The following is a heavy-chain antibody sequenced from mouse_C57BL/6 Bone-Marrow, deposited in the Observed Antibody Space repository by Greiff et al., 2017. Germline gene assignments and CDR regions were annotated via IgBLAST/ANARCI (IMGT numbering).Heavy chain of an antibody. CDR2: IYPGSGST. J-gene: IGHJ4*01. Sequence: VQLQQPGAELVKPGASVKMSCKASGYTFTSYWITWVKQRPGQGLEWIGDIYPGSGSTNYNEKFKSKATLTVDTPSSTAYMQLSSLTSEDSAVYYCARWGVLKDAMDYWGQGASVTVAS. V-gene: IGHV1-55*01. CDR3: ARWGVLKDAMDY. CDR1: GYTFTSYW.